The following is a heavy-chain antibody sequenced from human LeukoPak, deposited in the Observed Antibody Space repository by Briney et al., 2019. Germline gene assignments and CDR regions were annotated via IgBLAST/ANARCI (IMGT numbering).Heavy chain of an antibody. CDR1: GFTFSDYY. Sequence: PGGSLRLSCAASGFTFSDYYMSWIRQAPGKGLEWVSTITARGSNIYYADSAKGRFTISRDNAKNSLYMQMNSLRAEDTAVYYCASRYCSGGNRYFASWGQGTLVTVSS. CDR3: ASRYCSGGNRYFAS. J-gene: IGHJ4*02. CDR2: ITARGSNI. D-gene: IGHD2-15*01. V-gene: IGHV3-11*01.